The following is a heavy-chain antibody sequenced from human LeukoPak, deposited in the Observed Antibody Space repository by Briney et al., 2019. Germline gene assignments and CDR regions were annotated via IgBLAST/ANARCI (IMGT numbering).Heavy chain of an antibody. CDR3: ARAGSVAGTRAMFYY. V-gene: IGHV4-59*01. Sequence: SETLFLTCTVSGGSISSYYWSWIRQPPGKGLEWIGYIYYSGSTNYNPSLKSRVTISVDTSKNQFSLKLSSVTAADTAVYYCARAGSVAGTRAMFYYWGQGTLVTVSS. CDR1: GGSISSYY. CDR2: IYYSGST. J-gene: IGHJ4*02. D-gene: IGHD6-19*01.